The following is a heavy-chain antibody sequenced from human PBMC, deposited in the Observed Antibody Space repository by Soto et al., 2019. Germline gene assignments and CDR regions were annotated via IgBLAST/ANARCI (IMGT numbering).Heavy chain of an antibody. D-gene: IGHD5-18*01. J-gene: IGHJ6*04. Sequence: SETLSLTCAVYGGSFSGYYWSWIRQPPGKGLEWIGEINHSGSTNYNPSLKSRVTISVDTSKNQFSLKLSSVTAADTAVYYCARVSYEAGYSYGSPSYYYGMEVWGKGTRVTVPS. V-gene: IGHV4-34*01. CDR1: GGSFSGYY. CDR3: ARVSYEAGYSYGSPSYYYGMEV. CDR2: INHSGST.